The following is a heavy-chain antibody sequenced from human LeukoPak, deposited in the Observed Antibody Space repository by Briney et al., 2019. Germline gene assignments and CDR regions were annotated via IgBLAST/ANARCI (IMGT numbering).Heavy chain of an antibody. D-gene: IGHD6-19*01. CDR2: IYYSGSA. J-gene: IGHJ4*02. Sequence: SETLSLTCTVSGGSISGFYWGWIRQPPGKGLEWIGFIYYSGSANSNPSLKSRVTMSVDTSKNQFSLKLSSVTAADTAFYYCARDRDSSGWFDYWGQGTLVTVSS. V-gene: IGHV4-59*01. CDR3: ARDRDSSGWFDY. CDR1: GGSISGFY.